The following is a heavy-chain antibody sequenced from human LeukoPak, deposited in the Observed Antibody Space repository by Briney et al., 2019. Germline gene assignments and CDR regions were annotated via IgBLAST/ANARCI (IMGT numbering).Heavy chain of an antibody. Sequence: GGSLRLSCAASGFTFSTYWMSWVRQAPGKGLEWVANIKQDGSEKYYVDSVKGRFTISRDNAKNSLYLQMNSLRAEDTAVYYCARFTADSYGSGCPYFDYWGQGTLVTVSS. J-gene: IGHJ4*02. CDR1: GFTFSTYW. CDR3: ARFTADSYGSGCPYFDY. D-gene: IGHD6-19*01. V-gene: IGHV3-7*01. CDR2: IKQDGSEK.